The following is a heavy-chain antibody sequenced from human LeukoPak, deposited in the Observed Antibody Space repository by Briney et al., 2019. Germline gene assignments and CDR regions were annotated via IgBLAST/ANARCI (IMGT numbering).Heavy chain of an antibody. Sequence: GASVKVSCKASGGTFSSYAISWVRQAPGQGLEWMGGIIPIFGTANYAQKFQGRVTITADESTSTAYMELSSLRSEDTAVYYCARTPYSSGPTEENFDYWGQGTLVTVSS. J-gene: IGHJ4*02. V-gene: IGHV1-69*13. CDR2: IIPIFGTA. CDR1: GGTFSSYA. CDR3: ARTPYSSGPTEENFDY. D-gene: IGHD6-19*01.